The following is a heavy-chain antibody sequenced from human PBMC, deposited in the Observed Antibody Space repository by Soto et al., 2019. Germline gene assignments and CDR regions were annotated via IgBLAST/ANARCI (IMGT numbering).Heavy chain of an antibody. CDR1: GGTFSSYA. CDR3: ARGYDHYYYGMDV. CDR2: IIPIFGTA. D-gene: IGHD2-15*01. Sequence: QVQLVQSGAEVKKPGSSEKVSCKDSGGTFSSYAISWVRQAPGLGLAWMGGIIPIFGTANYAQKFQGRVTITADESTSTAYMELSSLRSEGTAVYYCARGYDHYYYGMDVWGQGTTVTVSS. V-gene: IGHV1-69*12. J-gene: IGHJ6*02.